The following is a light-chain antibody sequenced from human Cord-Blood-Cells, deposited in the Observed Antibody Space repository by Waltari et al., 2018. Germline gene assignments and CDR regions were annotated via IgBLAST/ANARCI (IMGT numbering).Light chain of an antibody. CDR2: AAS. J-gene: IGKJ2*04. Sequence: DIQMNQSPSSLSASVGDSVTITCRASQSISSYLNWYQQKPGKAPKLLIYAASSLKSGVPSRFSVSGSGTDVTFSISSLQTEDFGTYCCRQSYSTSCSCGHGTKLEIK. V-gene: IGKV1-39*01. CDR3: RQSYSTSCS. CDR1: QSISSY.